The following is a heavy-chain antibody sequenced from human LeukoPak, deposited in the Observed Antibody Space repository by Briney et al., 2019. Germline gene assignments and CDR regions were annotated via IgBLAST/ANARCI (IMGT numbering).Heavy chain of an antibody. CDR2: IIPIFGTA. CDR1: GGTFSSYA. CDR3: ARDYGVNGGDAFDI. D-gene: IGHD4-17*01. V-gene: IGHV1-69*13. J-gene: IGHJ3*02. Sequence: GASVKVSCKASGGTFSSYAISWVRQAPGQGLEWMGGIIPIFGTANYAQKFQGRVTITADESTSTANMELSSLRSEDTAVYYCARDYGVNGGDAFDIWGQGTMVTVSS.